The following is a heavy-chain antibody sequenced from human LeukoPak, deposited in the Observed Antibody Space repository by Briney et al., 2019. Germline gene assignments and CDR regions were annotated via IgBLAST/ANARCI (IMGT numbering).Heavy chain of an antibody. CDR1: GFTFSSYS. Sequence: GGSLRLSCAASGFTFSSYSMNWVRQTPGKGLEWASYISSSSSTIYYADSVEGRFTISRDNAKNSLYLQMNSLRAEDTAVYYCARVISSTSRVVDSWGQGTLVTVSS. J-gene: IGHJ4*02. V-gene: IGHV3-48*01. D-gene: IGHD2-2*01. CDR2: ISSSSSTI. CDR3: ARVISSTSRVVDS.